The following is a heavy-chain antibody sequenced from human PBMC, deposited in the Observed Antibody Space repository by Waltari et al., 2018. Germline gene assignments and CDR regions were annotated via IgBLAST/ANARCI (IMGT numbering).Heavy chain of an antibody. CDR3: ARYGEVPPNYFFDF. CDR1: RESFRGYF. D-gene: IGHD2-21*01. CDR2: IHNDGST. V-gene: IGHV4-34*01. J-gene: IGHJ4*01. Sequence: QVQLHQWGAGLSTPSATLSLTCACYRESFRGYFWSWLRQPPGKGLEWLEAIHNDGSTNYKPSLKSRLSLSVDTTKKHFSLRLTSVTAADTGMYFCARYGEVPPNYFFDFWGQGIRVTVSS.